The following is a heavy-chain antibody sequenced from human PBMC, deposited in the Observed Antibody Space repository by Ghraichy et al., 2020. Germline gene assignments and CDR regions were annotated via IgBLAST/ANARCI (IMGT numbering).Heavy chain of an antibody. V-gene: IGHV3-9*01. CDR1: GFTFDDYA. J-gene: IGHJ3*01. CDR2: ISWNSDTI. CDR3: AKVYSGYDSPFGS. Sequence: GGSLRLSCTASGFTFDDYALHWVRQPPGKGLEWVSGISWNSDTIGYADSVKGRFTISRDNAKTSLYLQMNSLRPEDTALYYCAKVYSGYDSPFGSWGHGTMVTVSS. D-gene: IGHD5-12*01.